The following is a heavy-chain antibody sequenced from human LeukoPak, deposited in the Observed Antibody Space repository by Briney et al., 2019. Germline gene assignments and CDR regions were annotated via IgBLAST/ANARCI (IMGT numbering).Heavy chain of an antibody. V-gene: IGHV3-74*01. CDR3: ASSLVRYYFDY. J-gene: IGHJ4*02. D-gene: IGHD3-10*01. CDR1: GFTFRNYW. CDR2: INTDSSST. Sequence: GGSLRLSCAASGFTFRNYWMHWVRQAPGKGLMWVSRINTDSSSTTYADSVKGRLTISRDNAKSTLFLQMNSLRAEDTAVYYCASSLVRYYFDYWGQGTLVTVSS.